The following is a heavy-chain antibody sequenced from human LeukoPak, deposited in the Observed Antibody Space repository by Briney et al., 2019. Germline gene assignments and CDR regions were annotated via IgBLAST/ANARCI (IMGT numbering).Heavy chain of an antibody. V-gene: IGHV4-30-4*08. D-gene: IGHD3-10*01. Sequence: PSETLSLTCTVSGGSISSGDYYWSWIRQPPGKGLEWIGYIYYSGSTYYNPSLKSRVTISVDTSKNQFSLKLSSVTAADTAVYYCARDVGFGKNWFDPWGQGTLVTVSS. CDR2: IYYSGST. J-gene: IGHJ5*02. CDR3: ARDVGFGKNWFDP. CDR1: GGSISSGDYY.